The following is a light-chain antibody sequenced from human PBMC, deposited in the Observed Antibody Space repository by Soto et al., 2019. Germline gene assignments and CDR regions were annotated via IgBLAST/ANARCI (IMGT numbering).Light chain of an antibody. J-gene: IGKJ1*01. CDR1: QSVSSSD. Sequence: DIVLTQSPGPLSLSPGESATPSCKASQSVSSSDLAWYQQKPGQAPRLIIYGASSRATGIPDRFSGSGSGTDCTLTISRLEPEDFAVYYCQQYGSSSWTLGQGTKVDI. CDR3: QQYGSSSWT. V-gene: IGKV3-20*01. CDR2: GAS.